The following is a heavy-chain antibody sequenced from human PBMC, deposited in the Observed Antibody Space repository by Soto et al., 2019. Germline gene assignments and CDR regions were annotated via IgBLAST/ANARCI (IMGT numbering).Heavy chain of an antibody. CDR1: GFTFSSYA. V-gene: IGHV3-64*01. CDR3: ARRGYGLYLDY. D-gene: IGHD3-10*01. J-gene: IGHJ4*02. CDR2: ISGNGGST. Sequence: EVQLVESGGGLVQPGGSLRLSCAASGFTFSSYAMHWVRQAPGKGLEYVSVISGNGGSTYYANSVKGRFTISRDNSKYPLYRQMGILRAEDMAVYYCARRGYGLYLDYWGQGTRVTVSS.